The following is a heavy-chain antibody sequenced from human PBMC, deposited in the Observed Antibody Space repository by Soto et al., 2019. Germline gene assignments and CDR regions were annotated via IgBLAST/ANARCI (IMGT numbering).Heavy chain of an antibody. V-gene: IGHV4-59*01. J-gene: IGHJ5*02. CDR1: GGSISSYY. Sequence: SETLSLTCTFSGGSISSYYWSWIRQPPGKGLEWIGYIYYSGSTNYNPSLKSRVTISVDTSKNQFSLKLSSVTAADTAGYYCEALPWADYGGIFDPWGQGTLVTV. D-gene: IGHD4-17*01. CDR2: IYYSGST. CDR3: EALPWADYGGIFDP.